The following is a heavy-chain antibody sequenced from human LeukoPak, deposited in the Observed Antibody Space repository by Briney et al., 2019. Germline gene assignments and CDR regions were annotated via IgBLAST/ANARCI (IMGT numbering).Heavy chain of an antibody. Sequence: PGGSLRLSCAASGFDFNIYEMNWVRQAPGKGLEWVSYISADGATIYYADSVKGRFTISRDTMKSSLHLQMSSLRAEDTAVYYCAKEDSGSDAFDIWGQGTMVTVSS. V-gene: IGHV3-48*03. D-gene: IGHD1-26*01. CDR1: GFDFNIYE. CDR3: AKEDSGSDAFDI. J-gene: IGHJ3*02. CDR2: ISADGATI.